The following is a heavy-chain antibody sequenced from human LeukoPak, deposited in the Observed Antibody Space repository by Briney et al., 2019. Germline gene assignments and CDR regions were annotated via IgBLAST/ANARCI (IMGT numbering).Heavy chain of an antibody. Sequence: SETLSLTCTVSGGXISSYYCSWIRQPPGKGLEWIGYISDSGSTNYNPSLKSRVTITLHTSKNQFSLKLRSVTAADTAVYFCARGSYYGSGSYYNVWGQGTLVTVSS. CDR3: ARGSYYGSGSYYNV. CDR1: GGXISSYY. CDR2: ISDSGST. J-gene: IGHJ4*02. V-gene: IGHV4-59*01. D-gene: IGHD3-10*01.